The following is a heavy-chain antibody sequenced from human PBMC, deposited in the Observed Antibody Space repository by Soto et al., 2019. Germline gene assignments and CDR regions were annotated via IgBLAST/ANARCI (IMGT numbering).Heavy chain of an antibody. Sequence: LSLTCTVSGGSISSSSYYWGWIRQPPGKGLEWIGSIYYSGSTYYNPSLKSRVTISVDTSKNQFSLKLSSVTAADTAVYYCARHLTPNDFWSGYLYYFDYWGQGTLVTVSS. V-gene: IGHV4-39*01. J-gene: IGHJ4*02. CDR3: ARHLTPNDFWSGYLYYFDY. D-gene: IGHD3-3*01. CDR2: IYYSGST. CDR1: GGSISSSSYY.